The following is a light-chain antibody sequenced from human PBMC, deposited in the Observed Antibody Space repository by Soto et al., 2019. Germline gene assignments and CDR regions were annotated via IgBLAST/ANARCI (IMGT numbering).Light chain of an antibody. CDR3: SSYTSGSTWV. Sequence: QSALTQPASVSGSPGQSITISCTGTSSDVGGYNYVSWYQQHPGKAPKLMIYEVSNRPSGVSNRFSGSKSGNTASLTISGLHAGDGADYYCSSYTSGSTWVFGGGTKLTVL. V-gene: IGLV2-14*01. CDR1: SSDVGGYNY. CDR2: EVS. J-gene: IGLJ3*02.